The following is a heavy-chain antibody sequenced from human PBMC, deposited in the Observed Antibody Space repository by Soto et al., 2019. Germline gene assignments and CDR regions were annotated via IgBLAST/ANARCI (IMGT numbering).Heavy chain of an antibody. CDR2: VYHSGDT. Sequence: QVQLQESGPGLVKPSGTLSLTCAVSGGSISTSNWWAWVRQSPGKGLEWLGEVYHSGDTNYNPSLTSRVTVSVDCPKNQFPLKLTSVTAADTAVYFCARSRYFDWLPLDSWGQGTLVTVSS. J-gene: IGHJ4*02. V-gene: IGHV4-4*02. CDR3: ARSRYFDWLPLDS. CDR1: GGSISTSNW. D-gene: IGHD3-9*01.